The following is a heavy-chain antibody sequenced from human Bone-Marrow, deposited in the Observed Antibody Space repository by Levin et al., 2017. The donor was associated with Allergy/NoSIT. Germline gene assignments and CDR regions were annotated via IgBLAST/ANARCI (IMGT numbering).Heavy chain of an antibody. D-gene: IGHD2-15*01. V-gene: IGHV3-33*01. CDR3: ARDVVVAATWGYFDY. J-gene: IGHJ4*02. CDR2: IWYDGSNK. CDR1: GFTFSSYG. Sequence: LSLTCAASGFTFSSYGMHWVRQAPGKGLEWVAVIWYDGSNKYYADSVKGRFTISRDNSKNTLYLQMNSLRAEDTAVYYCARDVVVAATWGYFDYWGQGTLVTVSS.